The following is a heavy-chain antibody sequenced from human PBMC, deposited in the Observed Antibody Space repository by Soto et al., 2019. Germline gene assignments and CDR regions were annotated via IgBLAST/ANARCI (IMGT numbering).Heavy chain of an antibody. V-gene: IGHV1-18*04. CDR1: GYTFTSYG. CDR3: ARGVTIFGVVIIEADDAFDI. CDR2: ISAYNGNT. D-gene: IGHD3-3*01. J-gene: IGHJ3*02. Sequence: ASVKVSCKASGYTFTSYGISWVRQAPGQGLEWMGWISAYNGNTNYAQKLQGRVTMTTDTSTSTAYMELRSLRSDDTAVYYCARGVTIFGVVIIEADDAFDIWGQGTMVTV.